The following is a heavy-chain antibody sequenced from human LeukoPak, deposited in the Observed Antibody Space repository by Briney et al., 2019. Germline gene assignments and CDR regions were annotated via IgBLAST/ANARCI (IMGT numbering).Heavy chain of an antibody. CDR3: ARASMRRRDGYNRHYEIDY. CDR1: GYSISSGYL. J-gene: IGHJ4*02. CDR2: IDGSGSS. Sequence: SETLSLTCTVSGYSISSGYLWGWIRQPPGKGLEWIGSIDGSGSSYYNPSLKSRVFISVDTSQNQFSLRLSSATAADTAVYYCARASMRRRDGYNRHYEIDYWGQGTLVTVS. V-gene: IGHV4-38-2*02. D-gene: IGHD5-24*01.